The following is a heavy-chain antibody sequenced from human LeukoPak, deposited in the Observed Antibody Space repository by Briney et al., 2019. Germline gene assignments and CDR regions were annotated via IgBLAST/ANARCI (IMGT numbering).Heavy chain of an antibody. CDR1: GFTFSSYW. CDR3: ARDHNYAFDN. D-gene: IGHD1-1*01. CDR2: IKQDGSEK. V-gene: IGHV3-7*01. J-gene: IGHJ4*02. Sequence: GGSLRLSCAASGFTFSSYWMTWVRQAPGKGLEWVAKIKQDGSEKDYVDSVKGRFTISRDNAKNSLYLQMNSLRAEDTAVYYCARDHNYAFDNWGQGTLVTVSS.